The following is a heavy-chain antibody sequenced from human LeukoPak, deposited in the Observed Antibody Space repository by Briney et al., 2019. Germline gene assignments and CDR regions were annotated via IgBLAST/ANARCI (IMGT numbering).Heavy chain of an antibody. V-gene: IGHV4-59*08. CDR3: ARHEARTTFGVVIMGENWFDP. CDR2: IYYSGST. CDR1: GGSISSYY. Sequence: ETPSLTCTVSGGSISSYYWSWIWQPPRKGLEWIGYIYYSGSTNYNPSLKSRVTISVDTSKNQFSLKLSSVTAADTAVYYCARHEARTTFGVVIMGENWFDPGGQATLATVSS. D-gene: IGHD3-3*01. J-gene: IGHJ5*02.